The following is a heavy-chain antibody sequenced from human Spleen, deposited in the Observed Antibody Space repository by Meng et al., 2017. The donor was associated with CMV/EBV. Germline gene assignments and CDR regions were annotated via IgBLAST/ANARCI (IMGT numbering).Heavy chain of an antibody. Sequence: SETLSLTCTVSGGSISSSSYYWGWIRQPPGKGLEWIGSIYYSGSTNYNPSLKSRVTISVDTSKNQFSLKLSSVTAADTAVYYCAVKMPTTIDIWGQGTMVTVSS. V-gene: IGHV4-39*07. D-gene: IGHD5-24*01. CDR2: IYYSGST. J-gene: IGHJ3*02. CDR1: GGSISSSSYY. CDR3: AVKMPTTIDI.